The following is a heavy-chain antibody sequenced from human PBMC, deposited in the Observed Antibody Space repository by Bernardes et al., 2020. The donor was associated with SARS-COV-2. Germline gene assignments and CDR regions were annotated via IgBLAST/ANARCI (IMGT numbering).Heavy chain of an antibody. D-gene: IGHD3-10*01. V-gene: IGHV1-2*02. CDR2: INTDSGGT. J-gene: IGHJ4*02. CDR1: GYTFTAYY. Sequence: ASVKVSCKASGYTFTAYYIHWMRQAPGQGLEWMGWINTDSGGTDYAQKFQGRVTVTRDTSISTAYMELTRLTSDDRAVYYCARIGQFGLRTFDYWGQGTPVTVSA. CDR3: ARIGQFGLRTFDY.